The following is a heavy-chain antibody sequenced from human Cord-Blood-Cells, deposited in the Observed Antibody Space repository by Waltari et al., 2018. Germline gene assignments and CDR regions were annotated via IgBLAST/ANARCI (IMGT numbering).Heavy chain of an antibody. V-gene: IGHV2-5*01. CDR3: AHSYYDFWSGYYAFDI. D-gene: IGHD3-3*01. J-gene: IGHJ3*02. CDR2: IYWNDDK. Sequence: QITLKESGPTLVNPTQTLTLTCTFSGFSLSPSGAGVGWIRQPQGKALEWLALIYWNDDKRYSPSLKSRLTITKDTSKNQVVLTMTNMDPVDTATYYCAHSYYDFWSGYYAFDIWGQGTMVTVSS. CDR1: GFSLSPSGAG.